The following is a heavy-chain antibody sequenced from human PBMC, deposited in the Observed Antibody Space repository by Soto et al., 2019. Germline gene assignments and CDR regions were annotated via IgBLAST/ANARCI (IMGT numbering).Heavy chain of an antibody. CDR1: GGSISSYY. CDR3: ARARYCSGGSCPGRYFQH. V-gene: IGHV4-59*12. J-gene: IGHJ1*01. Sequence: SETLSLTCTVSGGSISSYYWSWIRQPPGKGLEWIGYIYHSGSTNYNPPLKSRVTISVDTSKNQFSLKLSSVTAADTAVYYCARARYCSGGSCPGRYFQHWGQGTLVTVSS. CDR2: IYHSGST. D-gene: IGHD2-15*01.